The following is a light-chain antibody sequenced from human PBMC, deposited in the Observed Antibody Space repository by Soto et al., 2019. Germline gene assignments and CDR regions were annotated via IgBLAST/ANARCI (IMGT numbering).Light chain of an antibody. CDR1: QSVSSN. CDR3: QQYNNWPPWT. CDR2: GAS. V-gene: IGKV3-15*01. J-gene: IGKJ1*01. Sequence: EIVMTQSPATLSVSPGERATLSCRASQSVSSNLAWYHQKTGQAPRLLIYGASTSATGIPARFSGSGSGTEFTLTISSMQSEEFAVYYCQQYNNWPPWTFGQGTKVAIK.